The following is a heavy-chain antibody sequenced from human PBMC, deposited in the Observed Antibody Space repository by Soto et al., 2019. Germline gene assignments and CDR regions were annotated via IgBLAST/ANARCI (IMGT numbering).Heavy chain of an antibody. J-gene: IGHJ3*02. CDR1: GGSISSYY. Sequence: QVQLQESGPGLVKPSETLSLTCTVSGGSISSYYWSWIRQPPGKGLEWIGYIYYSGSTNYNHSLKSRVTISVDTSKIQFSLKLSSVTAADTAVYYCARGRGGWFINQLLNAFDIWGQGTMVPVSS. D-gene: IGHD2-2*01. V-gene: IGHV4-59*01. CDR3: ARGRGGWFINQLLNAFDI. CDR2: IYYSGST.